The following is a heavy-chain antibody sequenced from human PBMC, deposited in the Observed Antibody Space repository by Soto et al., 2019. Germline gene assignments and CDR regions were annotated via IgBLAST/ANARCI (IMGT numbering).Heavy chain of an antibody. CDR1: GYTFTDYY. D-gene: IGHD6-19*01. J-gene: IGHJ5*02. CDR3: ARRVAVSNTVCFDP. V-gene: IGHV1-2*02. CDR2: INPNSGGT. Sequence: ASVKVSCKASGYTFTDYYIHWVRQAPGQGLEWMGWINPNSGGTNYAQKFQGRVTMTRDTSISTAYMELSRLRTDDATLYYCARRVAVSNTVCFDPWGQGTLVTVSS.